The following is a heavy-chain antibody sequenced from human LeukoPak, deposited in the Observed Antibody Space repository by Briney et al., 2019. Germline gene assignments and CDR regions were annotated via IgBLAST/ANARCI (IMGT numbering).Heavy chain of an antibody. J-gene: IGHJ3*02. D-gene: IGHD3-10*01. V-gene: IGHV4-34*01. CDR2: INHSGST. CDR3: ARPMVRGVIIDAFDI. Sequence: SETLSLTCAVYGGSFSGYYWSWIRQPPGKGLGWIGEINHSGSTNYNPSLKSRVTISVDTSKNQFSLKLSSVTAADTAVYYCARPMVRGVIIDAFDIWGQGTMVTVSS. CDR1: GGSFSGYY.